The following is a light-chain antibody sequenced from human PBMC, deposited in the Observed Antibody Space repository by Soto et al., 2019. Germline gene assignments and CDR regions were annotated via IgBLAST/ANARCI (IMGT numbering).Light chain of an antibody. CDR1: SSNVGDYNY. CDR2: DVS. V-gene: IGLV2-11*01. J-gene: IGLJ2*01. Sequence: QSALTQPRSVSGSPGQSVTISCTGTSSNVGDYNYVSWYQQHPGKPPKLMIYDVSKRPSGVPDRFSGSKSGNTASLTFACLQAEDEADYYCCSYAGSYTLVFGGGTKLTVL. CDR3: CSYAGSYTLV.